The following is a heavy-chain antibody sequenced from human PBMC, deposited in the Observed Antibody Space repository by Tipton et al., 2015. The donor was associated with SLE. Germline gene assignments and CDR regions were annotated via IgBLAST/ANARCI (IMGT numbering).Heavy chain of an antibody. D-gene: IGHD3-3*01. CDR1: GYPFTTYG. J-gene: IGHJ6*03. Sequence: QLVQSGAEVKKPGASVKVSCKASGYPFTTYGITWVRQAPGQGLEWMGWIAAYNGHTDYAQKFQGRVTMTIGTSTDTGYMELRSLRSDDTAIYYCARLRSFYYYMDVWGEGTTVTVSS. CDR2: IAAYNGHT. V-gene: IGHV1-18*01. CDR3: ARLRSFYYYMDV.